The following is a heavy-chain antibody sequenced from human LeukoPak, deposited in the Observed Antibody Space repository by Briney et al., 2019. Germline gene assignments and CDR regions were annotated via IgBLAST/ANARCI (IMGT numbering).Heavy chain of an antibody. J-gene: IGHJ3*02. V-gene: IGHV3-9*01. Sequence: GGSLRLSCAASGFTFDDYAMHWVRQAPGKGLEWVSGISWNSGSIGYADSVKGRFTISRDNAKNSLYLQMNSLRAEDTALYYCAKGSSYDDAFDIWGQGTMVTVSS. CDR2: ISWNSGSI. CDR3: AKGSSYDDAFDI. D-gene: IGHD2-2*01. CDR1: GFTFDDYA.